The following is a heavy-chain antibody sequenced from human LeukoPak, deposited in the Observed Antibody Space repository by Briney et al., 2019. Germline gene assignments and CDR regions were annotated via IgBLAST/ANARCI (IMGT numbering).Heavy chain of an antibody. CDR2: ISAYNGNT. J-gene: IGHJ4*02. D-gene: IGHD6-19*01. CDR3: ARAARGSGWPNFDY. CDR1: GYTFTSYG. V-gene: IGHV1-18*04. Sequence: GASVKVSCKASGYTFTSYGISWVRQAPGQGLEWMGWISAYNGNTKYAQKLQGRVTMTTDTSTSTAYMELRSLRSDDTAVYYCARAARGSGWPNFDYWGQGTLVTVSS.